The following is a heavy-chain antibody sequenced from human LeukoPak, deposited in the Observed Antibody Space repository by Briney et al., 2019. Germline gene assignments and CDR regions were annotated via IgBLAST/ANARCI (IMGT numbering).Heavy chain of an antibody. V-gene: IGHV3-74*01. D-gene: IGHD2-15*01. Sequence: QPGGSLRLSCAASGFTVSSNYMSWVRQAPGKGLEWVSRINTDGNITTYADSVKGRFSISRDNAKNALYLQMNSLRAEDTAVFYCARELSGSIGRHFDYWGQGTLVTVSS. CDR3: ARELSGSIGRHFDY. CDR2: INTDGNIT. J-gene: IGHJ4*02. CDR1: GFTVSSNY.